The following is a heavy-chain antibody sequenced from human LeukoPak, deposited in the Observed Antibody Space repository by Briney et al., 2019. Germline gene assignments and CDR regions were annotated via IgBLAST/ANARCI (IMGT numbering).Heavy chain of an antibody. CDR2: ISSSSSYI. CDR3: ARDALPYYYDSSGYSLRLDP. J-gene: IGHJ5*02. V-gene: IGHV3-21*01. CDR1: GFTFSSYS. Sequence: NPGGSLRLSCAASGFTFSSYSMNWVRQAPGKGLEWVSSISSSSSYIYYADSVKGRFTISRDNAKNSLYLQMNSLRAEDTAVYYCARDALPYYYDSSGYSLRLDPWGQGTLVTVSS. D-gene: IGHD3-22*01.